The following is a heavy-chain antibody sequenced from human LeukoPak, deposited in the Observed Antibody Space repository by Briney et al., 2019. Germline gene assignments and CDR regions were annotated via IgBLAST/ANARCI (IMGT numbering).Heavy chain of an antibody. CDR1: GYTFTSYD. V-gene: IGHV1-8*01. D-gene: IGHD3-22*01. J-gene: IGHJ4*02. Sequence: ASVKVSCKASGYTFTSYDINWVRQATGQGLEWMGWMNPNSGNTGYAQKFQGRVTMTRNTSISTAYMELNSLRAEDTAVYYCAKPGITMIVVALGQDYFDYWGQGTLVTVSS. CDR3: AKPGITMIVVALGQDYFDY. CDR2: MNPNSGNT.